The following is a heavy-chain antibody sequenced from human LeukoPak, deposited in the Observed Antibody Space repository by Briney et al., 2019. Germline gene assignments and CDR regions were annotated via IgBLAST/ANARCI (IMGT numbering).Heavy chain of an antibody. J-gene: IGHJ6*03. CDR3: ARSHYYDSSGYYHYYYYMDV. CDR2: IIPIFGTA. CDR1: GGTFSSYA. D-gene: IGHD3-22*01. V-gene: IGHV1-69*05. Sequence: ASVKVSCKASGGTFSSYAISWVRQAPGQGLEWMGGIIPIFGTANYAQKFQGRVTITTDESTSTAYMELSSLRPEDTAVYYCARSHYYDSSGYYHYYYYMDVWGKGTTVTVSS.